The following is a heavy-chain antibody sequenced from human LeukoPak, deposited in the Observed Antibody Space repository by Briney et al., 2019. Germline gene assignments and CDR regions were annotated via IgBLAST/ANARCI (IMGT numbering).Heavy chain of an antibody. CDR1: GFTFDDYA. V-gene: IGHV3-9*01. CDR2: ISWNSGGI. CDR3: ARGQWELLLYFDY. J-gene: IGHJ4*02. Sequence: GRSLRLSCAASGFTFDDYAMHWVRQAPGKGLERVSGISWNSGGIGYADSVKGRFTISRDNAKNSLYLQMNSLRAEDAALYYCARGQWELLLYFDYWGQGTLVTVSS. D-gene: IGHD1-26*01.